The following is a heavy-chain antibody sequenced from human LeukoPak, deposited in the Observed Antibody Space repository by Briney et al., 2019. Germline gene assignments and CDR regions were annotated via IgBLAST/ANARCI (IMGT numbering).Heavy chain of an antibody. CDR2: IYPGDSDT. V-gene: IGHV5-51*01. J-gene: IGHJ6*02. CDR1: GYSFTSYW. CDR3: ARLDGHSYGLDGMDV. D-gene: IGHD5-18*01. Sequence: KHGESLKISCKGSGYSFTSYWIGWVRQMPGKGLEWMGIIYPGDSDTRYSPSFQGQVTISADKSISTAYLQWSSLKASDTAMYYCARLDGHSYGLDGMDVWGQGTTVTVSS.